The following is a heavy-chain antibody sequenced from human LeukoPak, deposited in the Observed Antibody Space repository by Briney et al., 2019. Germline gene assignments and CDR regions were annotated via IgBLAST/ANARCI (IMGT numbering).Heavy chain of an antibody. D-gene: IGHD2-15*01. V-gene: IGHV1-8*01. CDR3: AREGCSGGSCYSSFDY. CDR1: GYTFTSYD. J-gene: IGHJ4*02. CDR2: MNPSSGNT. Sequence: ASVKVSCKASGYTFTSYDINWVRQATGQGLEWMGWMNPSSGNTGYAQKFQGRVTMTRNTPISTAYMELSSLRSEDTAVYYCAREGCSGGSCYSSFDYWGQGTLVTVSS.